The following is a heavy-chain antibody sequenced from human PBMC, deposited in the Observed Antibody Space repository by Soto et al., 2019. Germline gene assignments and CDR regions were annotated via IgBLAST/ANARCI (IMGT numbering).Heavy chain of an antibody. J-gene: IGHJ6*02. V-gene: IGHV4-59*01. CDR2: IYYSGST. Sequence: PSETLSLTCTVSGGSMSTYYWTWIRQPPGKGLEWIGYIYYSGSTNYNPSLKSRVTISVDTSKNQFSLKLTSVTAADTAVYYCARVGRNRVTMVRGAPNYGMDVWGQGTTVTVSS. CDR3: ARVGRNRVTMVRGAPNYGMDV. D-gene: IGHD3-10*01. CDR1: GGSMSTYY.